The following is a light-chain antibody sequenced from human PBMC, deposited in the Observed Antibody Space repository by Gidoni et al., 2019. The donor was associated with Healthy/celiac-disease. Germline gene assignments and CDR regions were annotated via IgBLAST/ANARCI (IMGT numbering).Light chain of an antibody. V-gene: IGKV3-15*01. CDR2: GAS. CDR1: QSVSSN. CDR3: QQYNNWHPWT. Sequence: EIVMTQSPATLSVSPGERATLSCRASQSVSSNLAWYQQKPGEAPRLLIYGASTRSTGIPARLSGSGAGTEFTLTISSRQSEDFAVYYCQQYNNWHPWTFGQGTKVEIK. J-gene: IGKJ1*01.